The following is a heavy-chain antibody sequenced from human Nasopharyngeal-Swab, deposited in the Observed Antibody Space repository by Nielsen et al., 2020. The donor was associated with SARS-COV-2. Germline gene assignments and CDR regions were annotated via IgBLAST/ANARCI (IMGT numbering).Heavy chain of an antibody. D-gene: IGHD5-18*01. CDR2: ISPDGTTT. Sequence: GESLKISCSASGFTFSSYWMHWVRQAPGKGLVWVSRISPDGTTTGHADSVKGRFTISRVNARSALYLQINSLRADDTAVYYCTRDFDAATGYWGQGTLVTVSS. CDR1: GFTFSSYW. CDR3: TRDFDAATGY. V-gene: IGHV3-74*01. J-gene: IGHJ4*02.